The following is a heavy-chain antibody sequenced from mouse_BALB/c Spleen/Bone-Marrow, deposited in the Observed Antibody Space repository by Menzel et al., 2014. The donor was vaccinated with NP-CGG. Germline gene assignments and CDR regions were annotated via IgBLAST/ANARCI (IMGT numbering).Heavy chain of an antibody. Sequence: VQLQQSGPGLVKPSQSLSLTCTVTGYSITSDYAWNWIRQFPGNKLERMGYISYSATTYYNPSPKSRISITRDTSQNQFFLQLKSVTTEDTATYYCARGRAVYFDYWGQGTTLTVSS. V-gene: IGHV3-2*02. CDR1: GYSITSDYA. CDR3: ARGRAVYFDY. J-gene: IGHJ2*01. D-gene: IGHD3-1*01. CDR2: ISYSATT.